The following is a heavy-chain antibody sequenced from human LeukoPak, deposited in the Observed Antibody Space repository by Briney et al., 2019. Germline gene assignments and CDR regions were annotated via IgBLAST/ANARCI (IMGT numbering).Heavy chain of an antibody. CDR3: ARDPQGYEVPPFDI. Sequence: SETLSLTCTVSGGSISSGDYYWSWIRQPPGKGLEWIGYIYYSGSTYYNPSLKSRVTISVDTSKNQFSLKLSSVTAADTAVYYCARDPQGYEVPPFDIWGQGTVVTVSS. J-gene: IGHJ3*02. V-gene: IGHV4-30-4*01. CDR2: IYYSGST. CDR1: GGSISSGDYY. D-gene: IGHD2-15*01.